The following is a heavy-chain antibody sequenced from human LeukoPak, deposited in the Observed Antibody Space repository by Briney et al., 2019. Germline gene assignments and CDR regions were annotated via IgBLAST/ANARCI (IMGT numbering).Heavy chain of an antibody. CDR3: AVPQSGSAVRAPVDY. CDR2: IRYDGSNK. Sequence: GGSLRLSCAASGFTFSSDGMHWVRQARGKGLEWVAFIRYDGSNKYYADSVKGRFTISRDNSKNTLFLQMNSLRAEDTAVYYCAVPQSGSAVRAPVDYWGQGTLVTVSS. V-gene: IGHV3-30*02. D-gene: IGHD1-26*01. J-gene: IGHJ4*02. CDR1: GFTFSSDG.